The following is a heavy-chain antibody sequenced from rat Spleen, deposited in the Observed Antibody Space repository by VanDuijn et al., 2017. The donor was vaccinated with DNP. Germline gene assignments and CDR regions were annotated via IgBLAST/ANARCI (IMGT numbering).Heavy chain of an antibody. Sequence: EVQLVETGGALVQPGRSLKLSCVASGFTFNNYWMYWFRQAPGKGLEWVASIPSGDGTTYYPDSVKGRFTISRDNAKNTQYLQMDSLRSEDTATYYCARVSLGGNWFASWGQGTLVTVSS. V-gene: IGHV5-31*01. D-gene: IGHD1-11*01. CDR1: GFTFNNYW. CDR2: IPSGDGTT. CDR3: ARVSLGGNWFAS. J-gene: IGHJ3*01.